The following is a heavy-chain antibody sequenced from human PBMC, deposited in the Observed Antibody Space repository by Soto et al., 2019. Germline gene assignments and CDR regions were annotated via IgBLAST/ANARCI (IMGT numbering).Heavy chain of an antibody. CDR1: GGSISSGGYY. Sequence: PSETLSLTCTVSGGSISSGGYYWSWIRQHPGQGLEWIGYIYYTGSTYYNPSLKSRVTISVDTSKNQFSLKLTSVTAADTAVYYCARDEEVNYADYGGSDHYYGMDVWGQGTTVT. CDR3: ARDEEVNYADYGGSDHYYGMDV. J-gene: IGHJ6*02. CDR2: IYYTGST. D-gene: IGHD4-17*01. V-gene: IGHV4-31*03.